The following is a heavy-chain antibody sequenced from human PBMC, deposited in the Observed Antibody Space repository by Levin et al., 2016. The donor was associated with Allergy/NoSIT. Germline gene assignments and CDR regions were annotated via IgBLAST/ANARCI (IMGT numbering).Heavy chain of an antibody. D-gene: IGHD3-3*01. CDR2: ILPTLGQA. J-gene: IGHJ4*02. V-gene: IGHV1-69*10. Sequence: WVRQAPGQGLEWMGGILPTLGQANYAQKFRGRVSIMADKSTNTAFMELSSLRFEDTAVYYCARAGVDNDFWSGYFDWGQGTLVTVSS. CDR3: ARAGVDNDFWSGYFD.